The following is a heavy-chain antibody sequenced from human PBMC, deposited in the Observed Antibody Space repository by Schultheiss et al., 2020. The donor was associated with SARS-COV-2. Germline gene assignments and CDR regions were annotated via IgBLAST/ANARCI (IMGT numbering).Heavy chain of an antibody. J-gene: IGHJ4*02. Sequence: SETLSLTCAVSGGSISSSNWWSWVRQPPGKGLEWIGEIYHSGSTNYIPSLKSRVTISVDKSKNQFSLKLSFVTAADTAVYYCARTGGDCYPCVDYWGQGTLVTVSS. V-gene: IGHV4-4*02. CDR3: ARTGGDCYPCVDY. CDR2: IYHSGST. CDR1: GGSISSSNW. D-gene: IGHD2-21*02.